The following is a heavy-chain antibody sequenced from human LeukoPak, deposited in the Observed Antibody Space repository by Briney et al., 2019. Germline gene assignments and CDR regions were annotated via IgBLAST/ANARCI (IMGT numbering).Heavy chain of an antibody. J-gene: IGHJ4*02. D-gene: IGHD1-20*01. CDR3: ARVPMYNWNDAKAGY. CDR2: IYSGGST. Sequence: QPGGSLRLSCAASGFTVSSNYMSWVRQAPGKGLEWVSVIYSGGSTYYADSVKGRFTISRDNSKNTLYLQMNSLRAEDTAVYYCARVPMYNWNDAKAGYWGQGTLVTVSS. V-gene: IGHV3-53*01. CDR1: GFTVSSNY.